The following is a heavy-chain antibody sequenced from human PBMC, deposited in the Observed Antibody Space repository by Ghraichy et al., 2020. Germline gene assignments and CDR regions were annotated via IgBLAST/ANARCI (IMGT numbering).Heavy chain of an antibody. CDR2: INPNSGGT. CDR1: GYTFTSFY. J-gene: IGHJ4*02. Sequence: ASVKVSCKASGYTFTSFYMHWVRQAPGQGLQLMGRINPNSGGTNYAQKFKGRVTMTRDTSISTAYMELSRLRSDDTAVYYCARDDLLDYWGQGTLVTVSS. CDR3: ARDDLLDY. V-gene: IGHV1-2*06.